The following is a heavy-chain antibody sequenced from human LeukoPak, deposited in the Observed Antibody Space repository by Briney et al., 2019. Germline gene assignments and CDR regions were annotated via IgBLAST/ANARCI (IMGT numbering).Heavy chain of an antibody. Sequence: GGSLRLSCAASGFTFSSYAMSWVRQAPGKGLEWVSAISGSGGSTYYADSVKGRSTISRDNSRNTLYLLMNSLRAEDTAVYYCAKASSGWSPPDYWGQGTLVTVSS. CDR2: ISGSGGST. V-gene: IGHV3-23*01. CDR3: AKASSGWSPPDY. D-gene: IGHD6-19*01. J-gene: IGHJ4*02. CDR1: GFTFSSYA.